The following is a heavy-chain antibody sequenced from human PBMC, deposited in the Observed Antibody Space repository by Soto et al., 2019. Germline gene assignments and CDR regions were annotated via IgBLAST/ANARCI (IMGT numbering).Heavy chain of an antibody. J-gene: IGHJ4*02. V-gene: IGHV3-30-3*01. CDR3: ARELNDILTGYPNVFDY. D-gene: IGHD3-9*01. CDR2: ISYDGSNK. CDR1: GFTFSSYA. Sequence: QVQLVESGGGVVQPGRSLRLSCAASGFTFSSYAMHWVRQAPGKGLEWVAVISYDGSNKYYADSVKGRFTISRDNSKNTLYLQMNSLRAEDTAVYYCARELNDILTGYPNVFDYWGQGTLVTVSS.